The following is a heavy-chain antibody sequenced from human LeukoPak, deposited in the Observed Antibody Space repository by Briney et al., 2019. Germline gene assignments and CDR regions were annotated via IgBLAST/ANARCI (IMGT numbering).Heavy chain of an antibody. Sequence: GGSLRLSCAASGFTFSSYSMNWVRQAPGKGLEWVSYISSSSSTIYYADSVKGRFTISRDNAKNSLYLQMNSLRAEDTAVYYCARGHSSSRIQPHDYWGQGTLVTVSS. CDR3: ARGHSSSRIQPHDY. CDR1: GFTFSSYS. J-gene: IGHJ4*02. D-gene: IGHD6-13*01. CDR2: ISSSSSTI. V-gene: IGHV3-48*04.